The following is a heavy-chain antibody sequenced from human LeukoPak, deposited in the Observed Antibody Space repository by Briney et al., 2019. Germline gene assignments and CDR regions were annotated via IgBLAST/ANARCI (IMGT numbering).Heavy chain of an antibody. J-gene: IGHJ4*02. CDR3: ARASGYSYGSPDY. D-gene: IGHD5-18*01. CDR2: INHSGST. V-gene: IGHV4-34*01. Sequence: PSETLSLTCAVYGGSFSGYYWSWIRQPPGKGLEWIGEINHSGSTNYNPSLKSRVTISVDTSKNQFSLKLSSVTAADTAVYYCARASGYSYGSPDYWGQGTLVTVSS. CDR1: GGSFSGYY.